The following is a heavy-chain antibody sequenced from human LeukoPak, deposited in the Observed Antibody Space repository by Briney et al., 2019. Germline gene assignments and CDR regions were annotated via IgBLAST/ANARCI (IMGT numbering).Heavy chain of an antibody. CDR2: IYYSGST. Sequence: TSETLSLTCTVSGGSISSYYWSWIRQPPGKGLEWIGYIYYSGSTNYNPSLKSRVTISVDTSKNQFSLKLSSVAAADTAVYYCASLLGGYFDYWGQGTLVTVSS. V-gene: IGHV4-59*01. CDR1: GGSISSYY. D-gene: IGHD3-3*02. J-gene: IGHJ4*02. CDR3: ASLLGGYFDY.